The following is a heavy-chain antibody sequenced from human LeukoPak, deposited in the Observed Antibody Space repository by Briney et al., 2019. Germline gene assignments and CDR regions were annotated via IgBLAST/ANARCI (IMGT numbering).Heavy chain of an antibody. CDR1: GFTFSTYW. J-gene: IGHJ4*02. CDR2: MRRDGNEI. D-gene: IGHD5-18*01. Sequence: QTGGSLRLSCSASGFTFSTYWMSWVRQAPGKGLEWVANMRRDGNEIYYLDSVKGRFTISRDNAKKYLYLQMNSLRAEDTAFYYCAKDAQTSAAGYSYGYPDYWGQGTLVTVSS. CDR3: AKDAQTSAAGYSYGYPDY. V-gene: IGHV3-7*03.